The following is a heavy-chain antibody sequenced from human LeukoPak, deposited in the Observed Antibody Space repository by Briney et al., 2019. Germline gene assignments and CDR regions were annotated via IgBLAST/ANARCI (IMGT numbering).Heavy chain of an antibody. CDR3: ARDKSRYCSSTSCRRTRTYYYYGMDV. V-gene: IGHV3-66*01. CDR2: IYSGGST. D-gene: IGHD2-2*01. Sequence: GESLKISCAASGFTVSSNYMSWVRQAPGKGLEWVSVIYSGGSTYYADSVKGRFTISRDNSKNTLYLQMNSLRAEDTAVYYCARDKSRYCSSTSCRRTRTYYYYGMDVWGQGTTVTVSS. CDR1: GFTVSSNY. J-gene: IGHJ6*02.